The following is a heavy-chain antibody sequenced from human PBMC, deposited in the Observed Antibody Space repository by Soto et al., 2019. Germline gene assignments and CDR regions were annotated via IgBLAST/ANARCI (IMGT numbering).Heavy chain of an antibody. D-gene: IGHD3-9*01. V-gene: IGHV3-23*01. CDR1: GFTFSSYA. Sequence: GGSLRLSCAASGFTFSSYAMSWVRQAPGKGLEWVSAISGSGGSTYYADSVKGRFTISRDNSKNTLYLQMNSLRAEDTAVYYCTREHVVTIFRRGQRGSFDNSSQGTLVTVSS. J-gene: IGHJ4*02. CDR2: ISGSGGST. CDR3: TREHVVTIFRRGQRGSFDN.